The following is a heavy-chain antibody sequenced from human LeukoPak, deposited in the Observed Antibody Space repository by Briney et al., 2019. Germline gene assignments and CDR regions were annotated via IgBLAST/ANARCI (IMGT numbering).Heavy chain of an antibody. Sequence: PGGSLRLSCAASGFTFSSYAMSWVRLAPGKGLKWVSSISGGDGSTYYANSVKGRFTISRDNAKNSLYLQMNSLRAEDTAVYYCARDESGYSYGYPWYYYYYMDVWGKGTTVTISS. J-gene: IGHJ6*03. CDR2: ISGGDGST. CDR1: GFTFSSYA. V-gene: IGHV3-23*01. D-gene: IGHD5-18*01. CDR3: ARDESGYSYGYPWYYYYYMDV.